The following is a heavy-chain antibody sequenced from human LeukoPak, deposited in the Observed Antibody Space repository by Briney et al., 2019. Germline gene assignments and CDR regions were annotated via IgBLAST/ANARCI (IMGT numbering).Heavy chain of an antibody. CDR3: ARDSSGYDSLLYYYYYMDV. V-gene: IGHV3-7*01. CDR2: IKQDGSEK. Sequence: GGSLRLSCAASGFTFSRYWMSWVRQAPGKGLEWVANIKQDGSEKYYVDSVKGRFTISRDNAKNSLYLQMNSLRAEDTAVYYCARDSSGYDSLLYYYYYMDVWGKGTTVTISS. D-gene: IGHD5-12*01. CDR1: GFTFSRYW. J-gene: IGHJ6*03.